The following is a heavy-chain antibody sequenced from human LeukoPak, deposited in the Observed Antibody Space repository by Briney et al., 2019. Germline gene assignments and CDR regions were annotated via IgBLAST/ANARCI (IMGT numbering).Heavy chain of an antibody. Sequence: SVKVSCKASGGTFSSYAISWVRQAPGQGLEWMGGIIPIFGTANYAQKFQGRVTITADESTSTAYMELSSLRSEDTAVYYCASSGGAIFGVVIGNAFDIWGQGTMVTVSS. CDR2: IIPIFGTA. CDR3: ASSGGAIFGVVIGNAFDI. J-gene: IGHJ3*02. V-gene: IGHV1-69*13. D-gene: IGHD3-3*01. CDR1: GGTFSSYA.